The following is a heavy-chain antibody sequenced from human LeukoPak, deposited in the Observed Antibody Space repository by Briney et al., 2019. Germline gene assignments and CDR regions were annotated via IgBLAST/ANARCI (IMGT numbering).Heavy chain of an antibody. V-gene: IGHV5-51*01. D-gene: IGHD5-18*01. CDR3: AGQGYSYGPGLFYYYYGMDV. Sequence: GESLKISCKGSGYSFTSYWIGWVRQMPGKGLEWMGIIYPGDSDTRYSPSFQGQVTISADKSISTAYLQWSSLKASDTAMYYCAGQGYSYGPGLFYYYYGMDVWGQGTTVTVSS. CDR2: IYPGDSDT. CDR1: GYSFTSYW. J-gene: IGHJ6*02.